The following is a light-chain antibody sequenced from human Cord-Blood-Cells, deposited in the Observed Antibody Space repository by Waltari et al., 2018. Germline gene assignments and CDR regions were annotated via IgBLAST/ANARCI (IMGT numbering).Light chain of an antibody. Sequence: QSVLTQPPSVSAAPGQKVPISCSGSSANIGNNYVSWYQQLPGTAPKPLIYDNNKRPSGIPDRFSGSKSGTSATLGITGLQTGDEADYYCGTWDSSLSAGVFGGGTKLTVL. CDR3: GTWDSSLSAGV. J-gene: IGLJ2*01. CDR1: SANIGNNY. V-gene: IGLV1-51*01. CDR2: DNN.